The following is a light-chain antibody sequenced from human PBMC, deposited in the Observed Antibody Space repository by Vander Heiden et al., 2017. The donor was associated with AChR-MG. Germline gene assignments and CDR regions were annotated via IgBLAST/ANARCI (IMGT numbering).Light chain of an antibody. V-gene: IGKV1-27*01. CDR1: QGISNY. J-gene: IGKJ1*01. CDR3: QKDNSALWT. Sequence: DIQMTQSPSSLSASVGDRVTITCRASQGISNYLAWYQQKPWKVPKLLIYAASTLQSGVPSRFSGSGSGTDFTLTISSLQPEDVATYYCQKDNSALWTFDQETKVEIK. CDR2: AAS.